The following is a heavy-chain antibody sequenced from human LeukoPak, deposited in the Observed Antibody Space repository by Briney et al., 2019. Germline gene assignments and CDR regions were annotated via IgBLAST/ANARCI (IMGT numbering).Heavy chain of an antibody. Sequence: SVKVSCKASGGTFSNQAISWVRQAPGQGLEWMGRVIPILGIANHAQKFQGRVTITADKSTGTAYMELRSLRSDDTAVYYCTKDSRINGTPDYWGQGTLVTVSS. CDR2: VIPILGIA. D-gene: IGHD1-20*01. J-gene: IGHJ4*02. CDR3: TKDSRINGTPDY. CDR1: GGTFSNQA. V-gene: IGHV1-69*04.